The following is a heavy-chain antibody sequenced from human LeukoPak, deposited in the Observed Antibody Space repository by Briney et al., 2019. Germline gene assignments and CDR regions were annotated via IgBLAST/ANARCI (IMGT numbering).Heavy chain of an antibody. D-gene: IGHD6-13*01. Sequence: GGSLRLSCAASGFTVSSNYMSWVRQAPGKGLEWVSVTYSGGSTYYADSVKGRFTISRDNSKNTLYLQMNSLRAEDTAVYYCARELAAAGYNWFDPWGQGTLVTVSS. CDR3: ARELAAAGYNWFDP. CDR1: GFTVSSNY. V-gene: IGHV3-66*01. CDR2: TYSGGST. J-gene: IGHJ5*02.